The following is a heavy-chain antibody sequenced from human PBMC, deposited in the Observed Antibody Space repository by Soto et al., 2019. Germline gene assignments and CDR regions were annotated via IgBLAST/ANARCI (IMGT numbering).Heavy chain of an antibody. CDR2: IKQDGSAQ. D-gene: IGHD6-19*01. V-gene: IGHV3-7*01. Sequence: GGSLRLSCAASGFTFSNSWMSWVRQAPGKGLEWVANIKQDGSAQYYADPVKGRLAISRDNAKNSVFLQMNGLRAEDTVVYYCARGAYTSGWYPDYFDYWGQGTLVTVSS. CDR1: GFTFSNSW. J-gene: IGHJ4*02. CDR3: ARGAYTSGWYPDYFDY.